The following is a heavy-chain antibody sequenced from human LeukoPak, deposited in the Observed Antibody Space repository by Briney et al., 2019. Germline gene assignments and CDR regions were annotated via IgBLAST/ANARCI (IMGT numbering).Heavy chain of an antibody. Sequence: PSETLFLTCTVSGGSISSSSYYWGWIRQPPGKGLEWIGSIYYSGSTYYNPSLKSRVTISVDTSKNQFSLKLSSVTAADTAVYYCARVGGRRSSSYLASDYWGQGTLVTVSS. CDR1: GGSISSSSYY. D-gene: IGHD6-13*01. V-gene: IGHV4-39*07. CDR2: IYYSGST. CDR3: ARVGGRRSSSYLASDY. J-gene: IGHJ4*02.